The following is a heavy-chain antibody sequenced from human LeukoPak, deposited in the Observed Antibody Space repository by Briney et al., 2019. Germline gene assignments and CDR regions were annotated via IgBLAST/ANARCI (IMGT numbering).Heavy chain of an antibody. J-gene: IGHJ4*02. CDR1: GYTFTSYY. D-gene: IGHD3-22*01. CDR3: ARDRGDYYDSSGSIGY. V-gene: IGHV1-46*01. CDR2: INPSGGST. Sequence: ASVKVSCTASGYTFTSYYMHWVRQAPGQGLEWMGIINPSGGSTSYAQKFQGRVTMTRDTSTSTVYMELSSLRSEDTAAYYCARDRGDYYDSSGSIGYWGQGTLVTVSS.